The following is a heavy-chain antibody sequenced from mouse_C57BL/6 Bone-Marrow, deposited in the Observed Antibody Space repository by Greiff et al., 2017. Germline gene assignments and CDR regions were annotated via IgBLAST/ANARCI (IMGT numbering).Heavy chain of an antibody. Sequence: QVTLKVCGPGILQPSQTLSLTCSFSGFSLSTFGMGVGWIRQPSGKGLEWLAHIWWDDDKYYKPALKSRLTNSKDTSKTQVFLKIANVDTADTATYYCARGTYYYYSSRFDYWGQGTTLTVSS. CDR2: IWWDDDK. D-gene: IGHD1-1*01. CDR3: ARGTYYYYSSRFDY. J-gene: IGHJ2*01. CDR1: GFSLSTFGMG. V-gene: IGHV8-8*01.